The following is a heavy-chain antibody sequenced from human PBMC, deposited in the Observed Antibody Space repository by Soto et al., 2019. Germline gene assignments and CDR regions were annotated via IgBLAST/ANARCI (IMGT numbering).Heavy chain of an antibody. CDR2: ISGSGGST. D-gene: IGHD7-27*01. CDR3: AKDRLSVTGAEYFQH. V-gene: IGHV3-23*01. Sequence: PGGSLRLSCAASGFTFSSYAMSWVRQAPGKGLEWVSAISGSGGSTYYADSVKGRFTTSRDNSKNTLYLQMNSPRAEDTAVYYCAKDRLSVTGAEYFQHWGQGTLVTVSS. J-gene: IGHJ1*01. CDR1: GFTFSSYA.